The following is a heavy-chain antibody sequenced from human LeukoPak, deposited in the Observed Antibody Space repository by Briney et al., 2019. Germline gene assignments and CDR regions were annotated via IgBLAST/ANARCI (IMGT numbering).Heavy chain of an antibody. V-gene: IGHV4-61*01. CDR3: AREEENNWFDP. Sequence: SETLSLTCTVSGGSVSSGSYYWSWIRQPPGKGLEWIGYIYYSGSTNYNPSLKSRVTISVDTSKNQFSLKLSSVTAADTAVYYCAREEENNWFDPWGQGTLVTVSS. J-gene: IGHJ5*02. CDR2: IYYSGST. CDR1: GGSVSSGSYY.